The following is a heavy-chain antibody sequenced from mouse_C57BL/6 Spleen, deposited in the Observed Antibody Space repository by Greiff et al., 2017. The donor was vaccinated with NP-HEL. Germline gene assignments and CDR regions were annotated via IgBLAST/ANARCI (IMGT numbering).Heavy chain of an antibody. D-gene: IGHD4-1*01. CDR1: GYAFSSSW. J-gene: IGHJ2*01. CDR3: AREGENWGYFDY. V-gene: IGHV1-82*01. CDR2: IYPGDGGT. Sequence: QVQLQQSGPELVKPGASVKISCKASGYAFSSSWMNWVKQRPGKGLEWIGRIYPGDGGTNYTGKFKGKATLTADKSSSTADMQLSSLTSEDSAVYFCAREGENWGYFDYWGQGTTLTVSS.